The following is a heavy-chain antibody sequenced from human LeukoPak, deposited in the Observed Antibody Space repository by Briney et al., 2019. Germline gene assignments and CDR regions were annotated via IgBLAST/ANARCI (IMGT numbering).Heavy chain of an antibody. CDR1: GDTLTDYY. V-gene: IGHV1-2*06. Sequence: SEKVSCKASGDTLTDYYMHWVRQAPGQGLEWMGRINPSSGDANYAHKFQGRVTMTRDTSIGTAYMELSRLRSDDSAIYYCASGSGLGHHSEYCGQGTLVTVSS. J-gene: IGHJ4*02. CDR2: INPSSGDA. CDR3: ASGSGLGHHSEY. D-gene: IGHD3-10*01.